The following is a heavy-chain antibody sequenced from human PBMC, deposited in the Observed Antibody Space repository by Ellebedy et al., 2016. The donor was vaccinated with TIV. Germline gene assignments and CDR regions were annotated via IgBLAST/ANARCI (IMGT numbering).Heavy chain of an antibody. CDR1: GYTLTELS. Sequence: ASVKVSCKVSGYTLTELSMHWVRQAPGKGLEWMGGFDPEDGETIYAQKFQGRVTMTEDTSTDTAYMELSSLRSEDTAVYYCATGGELVTRYDAFDIWGQGTMVTVSS. V-gene: IGHV1-24*01. CDR3: ATGGELVTRYDAFDI. CDR2: FDPEDGET. J-gene: IGHJ3*02. D-gene: IGHD3-16*01.